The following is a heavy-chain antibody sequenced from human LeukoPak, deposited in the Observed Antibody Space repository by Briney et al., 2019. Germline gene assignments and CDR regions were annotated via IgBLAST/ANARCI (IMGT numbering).Heavy chain of an antibody. J-gene: IGHJ4*02. D-gene: IGHD3-10*01. Sequence: PGGSLRLSCAASGFTFSSYAMSWVRQAPGKGLEWVSAISGSGGSTYYADSVKGRFTISRDNSKNALYLQINSLRAEDTAVYYCAKALWFGELFCYFDYWGQGTLVTVSS. CDR3: AKALWFGELFCYFDY. V-gene: IGHV3-23*01. CDR1: GFTFSSYA. CDR2: ISGSGGST.